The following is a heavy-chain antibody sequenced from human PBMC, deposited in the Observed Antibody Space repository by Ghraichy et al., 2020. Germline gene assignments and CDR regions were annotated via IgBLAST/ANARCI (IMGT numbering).Heavy chain of an antibody. D-gene: IGHD6-13*01. J-gene: IGHJ5*02. CDR2: ISGDGGST. Sequence: GGSLRLSCTASGFTFDDYAMHWVRQAPGKGLEWVSLISGDGGSTYYADSVKGRFTISRDNSKNSLYLQMNSLRTEDTALYYCAKDRPSSSWYWFDPWGQGTLVTVSS. CDR1: GFTFDDYA. CDR3: AKDRPSSSWYWFDP. V-gene: IGHV3-43*02.